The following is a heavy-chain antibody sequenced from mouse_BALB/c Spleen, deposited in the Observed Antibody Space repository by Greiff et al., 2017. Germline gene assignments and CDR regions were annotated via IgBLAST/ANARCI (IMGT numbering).Heavy chain of an antibody. D-gene: IGHD2-4*01. CDR3: ARGVITTRYAMDY. CDR1: GFTFSSFG. J-gene: IGHJ4*01. Sequence: EVMLVESGGGLVQPGGSRKLSCAASGFTFSSFGMHWVRQAPEKGLEWVAYISSGSSTIYYADTVKGRFTISRDNPKNTLFLQMTSLRSEDTAMYYCARGVITTRYAMDYWGQGTSVTVSS. CDR2: ISSGSSTI. V-gene: IGHV5-17*02.